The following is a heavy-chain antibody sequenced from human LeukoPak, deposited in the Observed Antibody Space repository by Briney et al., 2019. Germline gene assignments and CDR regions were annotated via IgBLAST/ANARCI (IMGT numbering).Heavy chain of an antibody. J-gene: IGHJ3*02. V-gene: IGHV4-59*01. Sequence: SETLSLTCTVSGGSISSYYWSWIRQPPGKGLEWIGYIYYSGSTNYNPSLKSRVTISVDTSKNQFSLKLSSVTAADTAVYYCARGGRFLEWLRETDAFDIWGQGTMVTVSS. CDR2: IYYSGST. D-gene: IGHD3-3*01. CDR1: GGSISSYY. CDR3: ARGGRFLEWLRETDAFDI.